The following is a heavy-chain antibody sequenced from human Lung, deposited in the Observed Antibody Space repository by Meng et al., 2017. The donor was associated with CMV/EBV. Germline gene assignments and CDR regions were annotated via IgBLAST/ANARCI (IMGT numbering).Heavy chain of an antibody. CDR3: ARDDGSYGSLNVMDV. Sequence: GGSLRLSCAASGFRFSSYWMHWVRQAPGKGLVWVSRLNSDGSGTSSADSVKGRFTISRDNAKNTVYLQMNNLRAEDTAIYYCARDDGSYGSLNVMDVWGRGXTVTVSS. D-gene: IGHD5-18*01. CDR1: GFRFSSYW. J-gene: IGHJ6*02. CDR2: LNSDGSGT. V-gene: IGHV3-74*01.